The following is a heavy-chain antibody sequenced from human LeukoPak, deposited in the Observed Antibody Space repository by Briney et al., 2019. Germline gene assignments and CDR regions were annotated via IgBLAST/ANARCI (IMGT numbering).Heavy chain of an antibody. J-gene: IGHJ5*02. CDR3: ARVVGVTGTTRFDP. CDR2: INPSGGST. Sequence: ASVKVSCKASGYTFTSYDINWVRQATGQGLEWMGIINPSGGSTSYAQKFQGRVTMTRDTSTSTVYMELSSLRSEDTAVYYCARVVGVTGTTRFDPWGQGTLVTVSS. D-gene: IGHD1-7*01. V-gene: IGHV1-46*03. CDR1: GYTFTSYD.